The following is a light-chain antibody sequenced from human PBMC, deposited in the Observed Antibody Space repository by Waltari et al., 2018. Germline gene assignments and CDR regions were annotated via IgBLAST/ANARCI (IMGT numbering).Light chain of an antibody. CDR1: SSDVGGYNY. J-gene: IGLJ3*02. CDR2: ECS. V-gene: IGLV2-14*01. CDR3: TIKRGSNTVV. Sequence: QSALTQPASVSGSPGQSITISCTGASSDVGGYNYVCWYQQHPGKAPKLLIYECSNRPSGVSDRFSGSKSGSTASLTISGLQAEDEADYYCTIKRGSNTVVFGGGTKLTVL.